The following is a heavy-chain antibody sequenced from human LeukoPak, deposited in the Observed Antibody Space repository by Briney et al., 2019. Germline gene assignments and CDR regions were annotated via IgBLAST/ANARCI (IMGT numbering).Heavy chain of an antibody. D-gene: IGHD6-19*01. CDR2: IYYSGNT. CDR1: GGSISSSNYY. J-gene: IGHJ4*02. CDR3: VRHPTFSSGWYVDY. V-gene: IGHV4-39*01. Sequence: SETLSLTCTVSGGSISSSNYYWGWIRQPPGKGLEWIGSIYYSGNTHYNPSLKSRVTISVDTSKNQFSLNLKYVTAADTAVYYCVRHPTFSSGWYVDYCGQGTLVTVSS.